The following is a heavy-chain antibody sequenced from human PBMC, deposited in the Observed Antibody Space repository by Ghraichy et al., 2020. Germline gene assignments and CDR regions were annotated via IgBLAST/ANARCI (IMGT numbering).Heavy chain of an antibody. CDR2: ISTYTHNT. CDR1: GYTFTNFG. Sequence: GESLHISCKASGYTFTNFGLSWVRQAPGQGLEWMGWISTYTHNTNYAQNVQGRVTLTTDTSTTTAYMELTSLRSDDTAVYYCATDGGWQYSDYHGVDVWGQGTAVTVSS. CDR3: ATDGGWQYSDYHGVDV. D-gene: IGHD6-19*01. J-gene: IGHJ6*02. V-gene: IGHV1-18*01.